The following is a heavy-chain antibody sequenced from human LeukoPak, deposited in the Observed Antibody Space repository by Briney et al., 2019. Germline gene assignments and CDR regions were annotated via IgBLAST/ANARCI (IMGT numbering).Heavy chain of an antibody. CDR3: ANAPVTTCSGAYCYPFDY. Sequence: GGSLRLSCAASGFTLSSCAMSWVRQGPGKGLEWVSAISVSGNTYHADSVKGRLTISRDSSKNTLYLQMNSLRAGDAAVYYCANAPVTTCSGAYCYPFDYWSQGTLVTVSS. CDR1: GFTLSSCA. CDR2: ISVSGNT. D-gene: IGHD2-21*01. V-gene: IGHV3-23*01. J-gene: IGHJ4*02.